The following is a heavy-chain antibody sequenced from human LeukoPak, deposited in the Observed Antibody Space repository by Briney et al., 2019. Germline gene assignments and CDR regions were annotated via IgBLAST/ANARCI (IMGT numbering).Heavy chain of an antibody. CDR1: GFTFSSYW. Sequence: GGSLRLSCAASGFTFSSYWMHWVRQGPGKELTWVSHINSDGTTTNYADSVKGRFTISRDNAKNTLNLQMNSLRAEDTAVYYCARDQWLSSSDYMDVWGKGTTVTISS. CDR3: ARDQWLSSSDYMDV. V-gene: IGHV3-74*01. D-gene: IGHD6-19*01. J-gene: IGHJ6*03. CDR2: INSDGTTT.